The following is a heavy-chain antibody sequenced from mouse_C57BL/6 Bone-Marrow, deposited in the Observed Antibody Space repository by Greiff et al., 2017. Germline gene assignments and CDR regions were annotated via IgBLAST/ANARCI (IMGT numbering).Heavy chain of an antibody. J-gene: IGHJ1*03. V-gene: IGHV5-4*01. Sequence: EVKLVESGGGLVKPGGSLKLSCAAYGFTFSSYAMSWVRQTPEKRLEWVATISDGGSYTYYPDNVKGRFTISRDNAKNNLYLQMSHLKSEDTAMYYCARDDYGIWYFDVWGTGTTVTVSS. CDR2: ISDGGSYT. D-gene: IGHD2-4*01. CDR1: GFTFSSYA. CDR3: ARDDYGIWYFDV.